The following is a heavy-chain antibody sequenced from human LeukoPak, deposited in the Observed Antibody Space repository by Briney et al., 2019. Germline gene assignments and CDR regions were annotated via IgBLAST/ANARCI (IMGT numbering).Heavy chain of an antibody. J-gene: IGHJ4*02. V-gene: IGHV3-23*01. D-gene: IGHD6-19*01. CDR3: AKEPTVAGAYYFDY. CDR2: ISGSGDPT. Sequence: PGGSLRLSCAASGFTLSTYAMSWVRQAPGRGLEWVSTISGSGDPTYYADSVKGRFTISRDNSKNTLYLQMNSLRAEDTAVYYCAKEPTVAGAYYFDYWGQGTLVTVSS. CDR1: GFTLSTYA.